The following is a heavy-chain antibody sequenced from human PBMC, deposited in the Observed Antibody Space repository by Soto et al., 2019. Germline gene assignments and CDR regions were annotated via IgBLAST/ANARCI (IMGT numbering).Heavy chain of an antibody. Sequence: RLSCAASGFTFSSYAMSWVRQAPGKGLEWVSAISGSGGSTYYADSVKGRFTISRDNSKNTLYLQMNSLRAEDTAVYYCAKEPGGMRPSEGWFDPWGQGTLVTVSS. J-gene: IGHJ5*02. CDR2: ISGSGGST. CDR1: GFTFSSYA. CDR3: AKEPGGMRPSEGWFDP. V-gene: IGHV3-23*01.